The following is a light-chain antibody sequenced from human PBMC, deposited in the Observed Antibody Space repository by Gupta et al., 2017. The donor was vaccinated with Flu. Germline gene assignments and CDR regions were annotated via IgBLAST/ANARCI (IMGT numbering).Light chain of an antibody. CDR2: DAS. Sequence: DIQMTQSPSSLSASVGDRVTITCQASQDISDFLNWFQQKAGKAPKLLIYDASNLETGVPSKFSGSGSGTDFTLTISRLQPEDTATYHCQQYDSLITFGPGTKVDIK. CDR3: QQYDSLIT. V-gene: IGKV1-33*01. J-gene: IGKJ3*01. CDR1: QDISDF.